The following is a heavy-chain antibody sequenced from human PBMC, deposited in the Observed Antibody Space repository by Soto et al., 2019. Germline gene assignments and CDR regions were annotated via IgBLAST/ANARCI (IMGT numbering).Heavy chain of an antibody. Sequence: QITLKESGPTLVKPTQTLTLTCTFSAFSLSTGGVGVGWIRQPPGKALEWLALIYWDDDKRYIPSLRSRLTITKYTTNNQLLLTITHMDPVDTATYYCIQSRCGGDCLQSYASYYYYGIDVWGQGTTVTVSS. CDR2: IYWDDDK. V-gene: IGHV2-5*02. J-gene: IGHJ6*02. D-gene: IGHD2-21*02. CDR1: AFSLSTGGVG. CDR3: IQSRCGGDCLQSYASYYYYGIDV.